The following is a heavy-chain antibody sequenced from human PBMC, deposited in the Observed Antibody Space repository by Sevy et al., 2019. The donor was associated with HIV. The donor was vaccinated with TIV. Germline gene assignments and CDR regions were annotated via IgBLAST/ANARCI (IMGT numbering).Heavy chain of an antibody. D-gene: IGHD2-2*01. J-gene: IGHJ6*02. Sequence: GGSLRLSCAASGFTFSDYYMSWIRQAPGKGLEWVSYISSSGSTIYYADSVKGRFTISRDNAKNSLYLQMNSLRAEDTAVYYGARDRLVVVPAARYYYYGMDVWGQGTTVTVSS. CDR2: ISSSGSTI. CDR3: ARDRLVVVPAARYYYYGMDV. CDR1: GFTFSDYY. V-gene: IGHV3-11*01.